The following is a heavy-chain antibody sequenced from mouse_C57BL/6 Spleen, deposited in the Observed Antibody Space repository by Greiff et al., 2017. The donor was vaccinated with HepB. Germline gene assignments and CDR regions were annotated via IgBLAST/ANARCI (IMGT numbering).Heavy chain of an antibody. V-gene: IGHV1-5*01. J-gene: IGHJ4*01. CDR3: TNYDYDGYAMDY. D-gene: IGHD2-4*01. CDR1: GYTFTSYW. CDR2: IYPGNSDT. Sequence: VHVKQSGTVLARPGASVKMSCKTSGYTFTSYWMHWVKQRPGQGLEWIGAIYPGNSDTSYNQKFKGKAKLTAVTSASTAYMELSSLTNEDSAVYYCTNYDYDGYAMDYWGQGTSVTVSS.